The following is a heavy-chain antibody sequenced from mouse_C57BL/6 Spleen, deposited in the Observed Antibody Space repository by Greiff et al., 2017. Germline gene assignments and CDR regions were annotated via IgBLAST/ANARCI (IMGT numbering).Heavy chain of an antibody. J-gene: IGHJ2*01. CDR3: ARVIYYYGSSSFDY. D-gene: IGHD1-1*01. CDR2: ISDGGSYT. V-gene: IGHV5-4*01. CDR1: GFTFSSYA. Sequence: EVHLVESGGGLVKPGGSLKLSCAASGFTFSSYAMSWVRQTPEKRLEWVATISDGGSYTYYPDNVKGRFTISRDNAKNNLYLQMSHLKSEDTAMYYCARVIYYYGSSSFDYWGQGTTLTVSS.